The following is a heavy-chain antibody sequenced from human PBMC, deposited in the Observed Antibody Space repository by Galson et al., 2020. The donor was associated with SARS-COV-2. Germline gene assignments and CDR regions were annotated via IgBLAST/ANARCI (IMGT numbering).Heavy chain of an antibody. D-gene: IGHD6-19*01. J-gene: IGHJ4*02. CDR3: ARGDSGAWYYFTY. CDR1: GFTFSNFD. Sequence: GGSLRLSCAASGFTFSNFDMHWVRQAPGKGLEWVAIIWYDGTNKYYADSVKGRFTISSDNSKNTLYLQMNSLRGEDTAVYYCARGDSGAWYYFTYWGQGTLVTVSS. V-gene: IGHV3-33*01. CDR2: IWYDGTNK.